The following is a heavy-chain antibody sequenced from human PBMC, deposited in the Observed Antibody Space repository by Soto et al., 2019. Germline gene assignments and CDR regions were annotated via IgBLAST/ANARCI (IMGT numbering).Heavy chain of an antibody. Sequence: SETLSLTCTVPGGSMRNYFWTWIRQPPGKGLEWIGYIHYSGTTSFFPSYNPSLRSRVTISEDTSKNQFSLKLLSVTTADTAVYFCAAGEASSRNLAPYYLDFWGQGTLVTISS. J-gene: IGHJ4*02. CDR3: AAGEASSRNLAPYYLDF. CDR2: IHYSGTT. D-gene: IGHD6-13*01. CDR1: GGSMRNYF. V-gene: IGHV4-59*01.